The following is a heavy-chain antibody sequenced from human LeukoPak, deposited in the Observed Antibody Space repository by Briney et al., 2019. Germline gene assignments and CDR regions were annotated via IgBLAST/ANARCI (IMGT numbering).Heavy chain of an antibody. CDR3: ARHPGYSGYPRRGYNWFDP. CDR2: IYYSGST. Sequence: SETLSLTCTVSGGSISSSSYYWGWIRQPPGKGLEWIGSIYYSGSTYYNPSLKSRVTISVDTSKNPLSLKLSSVTAAHTAVYYCARHPGYSGYPRRGYNWFDPWGQGTLVTVSS. J-gene: IGHJ5*02. D-gene: IGHD5-12*01. V-gene: IGHV4-39*01. CDR1: GGSISSSSYY.